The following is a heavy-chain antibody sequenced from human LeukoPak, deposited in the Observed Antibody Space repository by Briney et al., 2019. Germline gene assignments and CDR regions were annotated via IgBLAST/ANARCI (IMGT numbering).Heavy chain of an antibody. CDR1: GYSFTSYW. CDR2: IDPSDSYT. J-gene: IGHJ4*02. CDR3: ARLQGANSYYYGSGSYPADY. Sequence: GESLKISCKGSGYSFTSYWISWVRQMPGKGLEWMGRIDPSDSYTNYSPSFQGHVTISADKSISTAYLQWSSLKASDTAMYYCARLQGANSYYYGSGSYPADYWGQGTLVIVSS. D-gene: IGHD3-10*01. V-gene: IGHV5-10-1*01.